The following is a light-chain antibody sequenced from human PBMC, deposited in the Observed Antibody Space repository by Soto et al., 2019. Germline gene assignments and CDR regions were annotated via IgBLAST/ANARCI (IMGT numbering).Light chain of an antibody. CDR2: GAS. CDR3: QQYNTIGET. V-gene: IGKV3-15*01. CDR1: QSVSSN. J-gene: IGKJ1*01. Sequence: EVVLTQSTCTLSWSAGERATLSCRASQSVSSNLAWYQQKPGQAPRLLIYGASTRATGIPARFSGSGSGTEFNLTISSLQTDDFATYYCQQYNTIGETFGQGTKVDIK.